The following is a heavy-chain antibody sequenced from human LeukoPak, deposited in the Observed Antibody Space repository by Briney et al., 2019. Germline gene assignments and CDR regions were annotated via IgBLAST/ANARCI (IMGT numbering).Heavy chain of an antibody. Sequence: ASVKVSCKTSANTFSNYGISWVRQAPGQGLEWMGWISADNGNTNYAQKLQGRVTMTTDTSTSTAYMELRSLRSDDTAVYYCARAAPRYYYDSSGYRDYWGQGTLVTVSS. V-gene: IGHV1-18*01. CDR1: ANTFSNYG. CDR2: ISADNGNT. D-gene: IGHD3-22*01. J-gene: IGHJ4*02. CDR3: ARAAPRYYYDSSGYRDY.